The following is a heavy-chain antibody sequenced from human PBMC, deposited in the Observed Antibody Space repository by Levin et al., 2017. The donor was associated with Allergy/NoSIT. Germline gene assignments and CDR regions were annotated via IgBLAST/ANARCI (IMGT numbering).Heavy chain of an antibody. V-gene: IGHV3-23*01. Sequence: PGGSLRLSCGASGFTFGSCALSWVRQAPGKGLEWVSAVSGGGGSTYYADSVKGRFTISRDNSKNTVYLQMNSLRAEDTAVYYCVKEKMGYDRYLDNWGQGTLVIVSS. CDR3: VKEKMGYDRYLDN. J-gene: IGHJ4*02. CDR1: GFTFGSCA. CDR2: VSGGGGST. D-gene: IGHD5-12*01.